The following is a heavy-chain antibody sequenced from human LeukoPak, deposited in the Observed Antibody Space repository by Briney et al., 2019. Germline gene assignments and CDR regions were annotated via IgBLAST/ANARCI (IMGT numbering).Heavy chain of an antibody. D-gene: IGHD3-22*01. J-gene: IGHJ3*02. Sequence: KPSETLSLTCTVSGGSISSGGYYWSGIRQHPGKGLEWIGYIYYSGSTYYNPSLKSRVTISVDTSKNQFSLKLSSVTAADTAVYYCARDSYYYDSSGYSLPAFDIWGQGTMVTVSS. V-gene: IGHV4-31*03. CDR1: GGSISSGGYY. CDR2: IYYSGST. CDR3: ARDSYYYDSSGYSLPAFDI.